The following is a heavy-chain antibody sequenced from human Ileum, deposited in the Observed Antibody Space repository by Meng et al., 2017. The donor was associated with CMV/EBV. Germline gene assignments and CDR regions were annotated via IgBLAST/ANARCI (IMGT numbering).Heavy chain of an antibody. V-gene: IGHV3-7*01. CDR1: GFSFPAYW. Sequence: GESLKISCAASGFSFPAYWMTWIRQVPGKGLEWLALTSPDGSEKYSVASVKGRFTISRDNAKNSLHLQMDGLRAEDTAVYYCARGNRGAYDYWGRGTLVTVSS. CDR2: TSPDGSEK. D-gene: IGHD1-26*01. CDR3: ARGNRGAYDY. J-gene: IGHJ4*02.